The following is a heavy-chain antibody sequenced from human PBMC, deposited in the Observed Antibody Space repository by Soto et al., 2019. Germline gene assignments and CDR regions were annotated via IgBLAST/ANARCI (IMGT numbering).Heavy chain of an antibody. V-gene: IGHV3-33*01. J-gene: IGHJ3*02. CDR2: IWYDGSNK. CDR1: GFTFSSYG. CDR3: ARGRRFFGVVIQDDAFDI. D-gene: IGHD3-3*01. Sequence: GGSLRLSCAASGFTFSSYGMHWVRQAPGKGLEWVAVIWYDGSNKYYADSVKGRFTISRDNSKNTLYLQMNSLRAEDTAVYYCARGRRFFGVVIQDDAFDIWGQGTMVTVSS.